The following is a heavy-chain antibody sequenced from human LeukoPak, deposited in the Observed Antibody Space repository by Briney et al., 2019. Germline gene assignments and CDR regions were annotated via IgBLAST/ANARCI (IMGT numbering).Heavy chain of an antibody. V-gene: IGHV3-23*01. CDR1: GFTFSSYA. CDR2: ISGSGGST. CDR3: AKVGPPVYYYYMDV. J-gene: IGHJ6*03. Sequence: GGSLRLSCAASGFTFSSYAMSWVRQAPGKGLEWVSAISGSGGSTYYADSVKGRFTVSRDNSKNTLYLQMNSLRAEDTAVYYCAKVGPPVYYYYMDVWGKGTTVTVSS.